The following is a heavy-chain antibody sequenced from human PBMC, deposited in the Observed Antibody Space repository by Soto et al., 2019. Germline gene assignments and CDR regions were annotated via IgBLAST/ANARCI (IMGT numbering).Heavy chain of an antibody. Sequence: GGSLRLSCAASGFTFSSYAMKWVRQAPGKGLEWVSLIGESGTPTYYADSVKGRFTISRDNSGNTLFLEMYSLRAEDTAVYYCARYIPGVRYYGMDIWGQGNTVTVSS. J-gene: IGHJ6*02. CDR2: IGESGTPT. CDR1: GFTFSSYA. CDR3: ARYIPGVRYYGMDI. D-gene: IGHD2-2*01. V-gene: IGHV3-23*01.